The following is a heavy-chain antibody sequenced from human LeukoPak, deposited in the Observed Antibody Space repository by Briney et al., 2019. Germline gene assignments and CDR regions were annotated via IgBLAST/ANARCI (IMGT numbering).Heavy chain of an antibody. D-gene: IGHD3-10*01. CDR1: GFTFSSYE. Sequence: GGSLRLSCAASGFTFSSYEMNWVRQAPGKGLEWVSYISSSGSTIYYADSVKGRFTISRDNAKNSLYLQMTNMRAEDTAVYYCARWEYNSGGWALDSWGQGTLVSVSS. CDR3: ARWEYNSGGWALDS. V-gene: IGHV3-48*03. CDR2: ISSSGSTI. J-gene: IGHJ4*02.